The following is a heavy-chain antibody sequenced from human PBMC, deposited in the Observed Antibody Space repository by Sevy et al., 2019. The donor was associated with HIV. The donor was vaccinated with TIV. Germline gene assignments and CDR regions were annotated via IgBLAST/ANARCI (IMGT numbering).Heavy chain of an antibody. V-gene: IGHV3-21*01. Sequence: GGSLRLSCAASGFTFSSYNMNWVRQAPGKGVEWVSSISSSSNYINYADSVKGRFTISRENAKNSLYLEMNTLRAEDTAVYYCARVVAYCSGGTCFPGYYYGMDVWGQGTTVTVSS. CDR2: ISSSSNYI. D-gene: IGHD2-15*01. CDR1: GFTFSSYN. CDR3: ARVVAYCSGGTCFPGYYYGMDV. J-gene: IGHJ6*02.